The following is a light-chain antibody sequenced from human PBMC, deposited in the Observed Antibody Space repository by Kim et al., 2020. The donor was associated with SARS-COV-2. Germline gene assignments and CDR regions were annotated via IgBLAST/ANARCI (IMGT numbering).Light chain of an antibody. V-gene: IGKV3-20*01. CDR2: STS. Sequence: SPGERATISGRASHSIGSSYLAWYQQKPGQAPRLVIYSTSNRATGIPNRFSGSGSGTDFTLTINRLEPEDFAVYYCHQYLGTPRTFGQGTKVDIK. CDR1: HSIGSSY. CDR3: HQYLGTPRT. J-gene: IGKJ1*01.